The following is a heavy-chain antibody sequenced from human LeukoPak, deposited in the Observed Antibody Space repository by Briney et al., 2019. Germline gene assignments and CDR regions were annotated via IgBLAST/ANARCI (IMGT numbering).Heavy chain of an antibody. V-gene: IGHV4-59*01. CDR2: IYYSGST. CDR3: ARDYYVNAFDI. J-gene: IGHJ3*02. Sequence: SETLSLTCTVSGGSISSYYWSWIRQPPGKGLEWIGYIYYSGSTNYNPSLKSRATISVDTSKNQFSLKLSSVTAADTAVYYCARDYYVNAFDIWGQGTMVTVSS. CDR1: GGSISSYY. D-gene: IGHD3-10*02.